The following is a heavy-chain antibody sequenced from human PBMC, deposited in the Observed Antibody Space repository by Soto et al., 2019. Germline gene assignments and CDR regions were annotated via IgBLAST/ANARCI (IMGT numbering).Heavy chain of an antibody. CDR3: AKDKLGAGYSSGWYDY. D-gene: IGHD6-19*01. Sequence: EVQLVESGGGLVQPGRSLRLSCTASGFTFDDYAMHWVRQAPGKGLEWVSGIRWNSGSIGYADSVKGRFTISRDNAKNSLYLQMNSLRAEDTALYYCAKDKLGAGYSSGWYDYWGQGSLVTVSS. CDR1: GFTFDDYA. CDR2: IRWNSGSI. V-gene: IGHV3-9*01. J-gene: IGHJ4*02.